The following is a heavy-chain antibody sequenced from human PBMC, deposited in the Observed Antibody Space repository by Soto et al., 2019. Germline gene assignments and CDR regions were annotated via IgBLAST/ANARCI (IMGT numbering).Heavy chain of an antibody. D-gene: IGHD2-8*01. J-gene: IGHJ5*02. CDR2: IFYSGST. Sequence: QVQLQESGPGLVKPSETLSLTCTVSGGFSSSHYWSWIRQPPGKGLEWIGYIFYSGSTNYNPSLKRRLTLSVDTSKNQSALKLTYLTAASTAVYYCSRAHSCRNGACSTMGSFEPWRDGTPGNVSA. CDR1: GGFSSSHY. V-gene: IGHV4-59*11. CDR3: SRAHSCRNGACSTMGSFEP.